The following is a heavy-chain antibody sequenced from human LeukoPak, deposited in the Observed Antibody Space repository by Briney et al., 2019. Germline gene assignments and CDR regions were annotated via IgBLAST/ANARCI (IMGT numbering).Heavy chain of an antibody. Sequence: PSETLSLTCTVSGGSISSYYWSWIRQPPGKGLEWIGYIYYSGSTNYNPSLKSRVTISVDTSKNQFSLKLSSVTAADTAVYYCARDPMYYDILTGYYISWFDPWGQGTLVTVSS. J-gene: IGHJ5*02. CDR1: GGSISSYY. V-gene: IGHV4-59*01. CDR3: ARDPMYYDILTGYYISWFDP. D-gene: IGHD3-9*01. CDR2: IYYSGST.